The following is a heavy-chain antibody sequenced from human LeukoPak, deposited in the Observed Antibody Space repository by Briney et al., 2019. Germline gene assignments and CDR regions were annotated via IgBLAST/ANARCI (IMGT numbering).Heavy chain of an antibody. CDR3: ARRQESLGELFSFDY. Sequence: GESLKISCKGSGYCFTSYWIGWVRQMPGKGLEWMGIIYPGDYDTRYSPSFQGQVTISADKSISTAYLQWSSLKASDTAMYYCARRQESLGELFSFDYWGQGTLVSVSS. D-gene: IGHD3-16*01. CDR1: GYCFTSYW. CDR2: IYPGDYDT. V-gene: IGHV5-51*01. J-gene: IGHJ4*02.